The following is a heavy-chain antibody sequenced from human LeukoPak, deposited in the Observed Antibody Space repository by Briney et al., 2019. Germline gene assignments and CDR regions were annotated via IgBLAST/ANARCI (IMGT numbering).Heavy chain of an antibody. D-gene: IGHD1-20*01. CDR2: ITRNSYI. V-gene: IGHV3-21*01. CDR3: ARDSYNWNVDAFDP. J-gene: IGHJ5*02. Sequence: PGGSLRLSCAASGFTFSTYSRNWVRQAPGKGLEWVSSITRNSYIYYADSVKGRFTISRDNAKNSLYLQMNSLRAEDTAVYYCARDSYNWNVDAFDPWGQGTLVTVSS. CDR1: GFTFSTYS.